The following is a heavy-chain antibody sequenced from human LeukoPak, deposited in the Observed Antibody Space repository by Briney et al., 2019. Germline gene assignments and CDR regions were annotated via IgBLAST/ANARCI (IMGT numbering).Heavy chain of an antibody. CDR1: GFTFSSYA. J-gene: IGHJ3*02. CDR2: INGSGGST. D-gene: IGHD3-16*02. Sequence: GSLRLSCAASGFTFSSYAMSWVRQAPGKGLEWVSAINGSGGSTYYADSVKGRFTISRDNSKNTLYLQMNSLRAEDTAVYYCAKDLDYDYIWGSYRYSTGHAFDIWGQGTMVTVSS. V-gene: IGHV3-23*01. CDR3: AKDLDYDYIWGSYRYSTGHAFDI.